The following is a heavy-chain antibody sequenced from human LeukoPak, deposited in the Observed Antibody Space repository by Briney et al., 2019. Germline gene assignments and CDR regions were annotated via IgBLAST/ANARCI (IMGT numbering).Heavy chain of an antibody. CDR1: GYSFITYW. Sequence: GESLKISCKASGYSFITYWIGWVRQMPGKGLEWMGIVYPADSDIIYSPSFEGQVTTSADKSINTAYLQWSSLKASDTAIYYCARHYSGTSYPFDYWGQGTLVTVSS. V-gene: IGHV5-51*01. CDR2: VYPADSDI. J-gene: IGHJ4*02. D-gene: IGHD1-26*01. CDR3: ARHYSGTSYPFDY.